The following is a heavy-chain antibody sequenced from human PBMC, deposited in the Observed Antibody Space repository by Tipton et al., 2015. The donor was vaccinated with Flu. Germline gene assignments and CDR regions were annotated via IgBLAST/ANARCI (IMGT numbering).Heavy chain of an antibody. J-gene: IGHJ4*02. Sequence: TLSLTCSVSGYSIRSAYYWGWVRRPPGKGLEWIGTIYHSGTTYYNPSLKSRLTISVDTSKNQFSLRLSSVTAADTAVYYCAKDKNEFYAFENWAQGTLVTVSS. CDR1: GYSIRSAYY. D-gene: IGHD2/OR15-2a*01. V-gene: IGHV4-38-2*02. CDR3: AKDKNEFYAFEN. CDR2: IYHSGTT.